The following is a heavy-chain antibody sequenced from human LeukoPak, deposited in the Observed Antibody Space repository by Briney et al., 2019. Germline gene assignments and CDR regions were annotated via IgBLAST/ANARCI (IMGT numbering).Heavy chain of an antibody. CDR2: IRYDGSNK. J-gene: IGHJ4*02. Sequence: GGSLRLSCAASGFTFSSYGMHWVRQAPGKGLEWVAFIRYDGSNKYYADSVTGRFTISRDNSKNTLYLQMNSLRAEDTAVYYCAKDPEFYGSGDYYFDYWGQGTLVTVSS. V-gene: IGHV3-30*02. D-gene: IGHD3-10*01. CDR1: GFTFSSYG. CDR3: AKDPEFYGSGDYYFDY.